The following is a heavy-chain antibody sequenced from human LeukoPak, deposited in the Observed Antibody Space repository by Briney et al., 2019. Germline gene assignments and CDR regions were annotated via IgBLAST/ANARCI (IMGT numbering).Heavy chain of an antibody. V-gene: IGHV4-59*01. J-gene: IGHJ4*02. CDR2: IYYSGST. D-gene: IGHD3-10*01. Sequence: SETLSLTCTVSGGSISSYYWSWIRQPPGKGLEWIGYIYYSGSTNYNPSLKSRVTVSVDTSKNQFSLKLSSVTAADTAVYYCARGKEVITMLRGLKPGYYFDYWGQGTLVTVSS. CDR3: ARGKEVITMLRGLKPGYYFDY. CDR1: GGSISSYY.